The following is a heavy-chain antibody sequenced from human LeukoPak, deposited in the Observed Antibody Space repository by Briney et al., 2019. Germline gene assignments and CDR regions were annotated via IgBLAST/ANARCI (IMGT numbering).Heavy chain of an antibody. Sequence: GRSLRLSCAASGFAFDDYAMHWVRQAPGKGLEWVSGISWNSGSMGYADSVKGRFTISRDNAKNSLYLQMNSLRAEDTAVYYCASLEYCSGGSCYLGGVYWGQGTLVTVSS. CDR2: ISWNSGSM. V-gene: IGHV3-9*01. J-gene: IGHJ4*02. D-gene: IGHD2-15*01. CDR3: ASLEYCSGGSCYLGGVY. CDR1: GFAFDDYA.